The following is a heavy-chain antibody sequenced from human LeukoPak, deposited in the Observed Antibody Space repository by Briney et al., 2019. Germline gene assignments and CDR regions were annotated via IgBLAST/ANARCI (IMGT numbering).Heavy chain of an antibody. CDR2: IYYTGTT. Sequence: PSETLSLTCTVSGGSLTSYYWTWIRQPPGKGLEWIGYIYYTGTTNYDPSLKGRITMSVDTSKNQFSLKVNSVIAADTGVYFCARYYSAYNYHLDSWGRGTLVTVSS. D-gene: IGHD5-18*01. CDR3: ARYYSAYNYHLDS. J-gene: IGHJ4*02. V-gene: IGHV4-59*01. CDR1: GGSLTSYY.